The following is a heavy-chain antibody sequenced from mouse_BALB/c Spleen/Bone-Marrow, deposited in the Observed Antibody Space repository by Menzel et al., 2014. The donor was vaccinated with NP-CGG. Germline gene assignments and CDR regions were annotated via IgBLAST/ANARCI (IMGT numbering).Heavy chain of an antibody. Sequence: EVQLQQSGPELVKPGASVKVSCKASGYAFTSYNMYWVKQSHGKSLEWIGYIDPYNGGTSYNQKFKGKATLIVDKSSSTAYMHLNSLTSEDSAVYYCARENYGSSPAYWGQGTLVTVSA. V-gene: IGHV1S135*01. CDR1: GYAFTSYN. D-gene: IGHD1-1*01. CDR3: ARENYGSSPAY. J-gene: IGHJ3*01. CDR2: IDPYNGGT.